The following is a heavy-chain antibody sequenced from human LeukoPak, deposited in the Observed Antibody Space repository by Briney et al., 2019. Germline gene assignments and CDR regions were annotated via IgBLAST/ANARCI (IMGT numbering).Heavy chain of an antibody. CDR1: GGTFSSYA. CDR2: IIPIFGTA. V-gene: IGHV1-69*13. Sequence: GASVKVSCKASGGTFSSYASSWVRQAPGQGLEWMGGIIPIFGTANYAQKFQGRVTITADESTSTAYMELSSLRSEDTAVYYCARGQVAAAGTGWFDPWGQGTLVTVSS. J-gene: IGHJ5*02. D-gene: IGHD6-13*01. CDR3: ARGQVAAAGTGWFDP.